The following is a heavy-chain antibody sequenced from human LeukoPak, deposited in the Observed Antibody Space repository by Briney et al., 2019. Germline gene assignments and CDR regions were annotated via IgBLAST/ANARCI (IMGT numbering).Heavy chain of an antibody. CDR1: GFTFDDYG. V-gene: IGHV3-20*04. D-gene: IGHD3-3*01. CDR3: ARLPPNLIFGVVDYYMDV. J-gene: IGHJ6*03. CDR2: INWNGGST. Sequence: PVGSLRLSCAASGFTFDDYGMSWVRQAPGKGLEWVSGINWNGGSTGYADSVKGRFTISRDNAKNSLYLQMNSLRAEDTAVYYCARLPPNLIFGVVDYYMDVWGKGTTVTVSS.